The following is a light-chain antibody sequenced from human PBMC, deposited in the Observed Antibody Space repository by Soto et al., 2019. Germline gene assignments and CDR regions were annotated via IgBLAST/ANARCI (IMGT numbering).Light chain of an antibody. CDR1: QSVSSSY. V-gene: IGKV3-20*01. CDR2: DAS. J-gene: IGKJ1*01. Sequence: ESVLTQSPGTLSFSPCEIATLSCSSSQSVSSSYIAWYQQKPGQAPRLLIYDASSRATGIPDRFSGSGSGTDFTLTISRLEPEDFAVYHCQQYGSSPWTFGQGTKVDIK. CDR3: QQYGSSPWT.